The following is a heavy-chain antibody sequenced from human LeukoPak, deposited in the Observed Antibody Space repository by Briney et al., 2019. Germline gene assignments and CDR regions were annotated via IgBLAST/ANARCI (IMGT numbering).Heavy chain of an antibody. CDR2: INHSGST. CDR3: ARGRDYVWGSYSRQSGMDV. V-gene: IGHV4-34*01. Sequence: SETLSLTCAVYGGSFSGYYWSWIRQPPGKGLEWIGEINHSGSTNYNPSLKSRVTISVDTSKNQFSLKLSSVTAADTAVYYCARGRDYVWGSYSRQSGMDVWGKGTTVTVSS. D-gene: IGHD3-16*01. CDR1: GGSFSGYY. J-gene: IGHJ6*04.